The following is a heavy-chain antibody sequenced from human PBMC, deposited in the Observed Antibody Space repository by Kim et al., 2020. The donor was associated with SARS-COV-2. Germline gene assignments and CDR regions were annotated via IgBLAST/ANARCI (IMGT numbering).Heavy chain of an antibody. CDR3: ARDPLLTY. CDR2: INPSGGST. V-gene: IGHV1-46*01. J-gene: IGHJ4*02. CDR1: GYTFISYY. Sequence: ASVKVSCKASGYTFISYYMHWVRQAPGQGLEWMGIINPSGGSTSYAQKFQGRATMTRDTPTSTVYMELSSLRSEDTAVYYCARDPLLTYWGQGTPVTVSS. D-gene: IGHD2-15*01.